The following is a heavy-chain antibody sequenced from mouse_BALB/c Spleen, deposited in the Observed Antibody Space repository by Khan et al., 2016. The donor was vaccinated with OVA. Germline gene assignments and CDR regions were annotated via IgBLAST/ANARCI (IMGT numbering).Heavy chain of an antibody. CDR2: IDPENGKT. CDR3: ARDGYSPWFAY. J-gene: IGHJ3*01. D-gene: IGHD2-3*01. V-gene: IGHV14-1*02. CDR1: GFNIKNYY. Sequence: VQLKESGAELVRPGALVKLSCKASGFNIKNYYMHWVKQRPEQGLAWIGWIDPENGKTIYDPKFQGKASIMADTSSNTAYLQLSSLTSEDTAVYYCARDGYSPWFAYWGQGTLVTVSA.